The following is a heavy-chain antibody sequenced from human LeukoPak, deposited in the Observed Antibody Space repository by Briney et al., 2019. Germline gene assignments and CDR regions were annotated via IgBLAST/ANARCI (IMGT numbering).Heavy chain of an antibody. CDR2: FDPEDGET. D-gene: IGHD6-19*01. V-gene: IGHV1-24*01. CDR3: ATELSSGWVFDY. J-gene: IGHJ4*02. CDR1: GYTLTELS. Sequence: AASVKVSCKVSGYTLTELSMHWVRQAPGKGLEWMGGFDPEDGETIYAQKFQGRVTMTEDTSTDIAYMELSSLRSEDTAVYYCATELSSGWVFDYWGQGTLVTVSS.